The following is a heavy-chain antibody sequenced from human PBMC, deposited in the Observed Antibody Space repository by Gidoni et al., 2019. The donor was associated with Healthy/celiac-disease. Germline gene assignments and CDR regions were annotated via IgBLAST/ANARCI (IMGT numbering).Heavy chain of an antibody. Sequence: EVQLVESGGGLVKPGGSLRLSCPASGFTFSSYSMNWVRQAPGKGLEWVSSISSSSSYIYYADSVKGRFTISRDNAKNSLYLQMNSLRAEDTAVYYCARSSDWYFDLWGRGTLVTVSS. V-gene: IGHV3-21*01. CDR3: ARSSDWYFDL. J-gene: IGHJ2*01. CDR2: ISSSSSYI. CDR1: GFTFSSYS. D-gene: IGHD6-6*01.